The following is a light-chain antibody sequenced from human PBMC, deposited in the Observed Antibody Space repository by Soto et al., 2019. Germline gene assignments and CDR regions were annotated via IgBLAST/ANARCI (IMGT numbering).Light chain of an antibody. V-gene: IGLV2-14*01. CDR1: SSDVGGYNY. Sequence: QSVLTPPASVSGSPGQSITISCTGTSSDVGGYNYVSWYQQHPGKAPKLIIYDVSNRPSGVSNRFSGSKSGDTASLTISGLQAEDEADYYCSSYTSSSTLYVFGTGTKVTVL. CDR2: DVS. J-gene: IGLJ1*01. CDR3: SSYTSSSTLYV.